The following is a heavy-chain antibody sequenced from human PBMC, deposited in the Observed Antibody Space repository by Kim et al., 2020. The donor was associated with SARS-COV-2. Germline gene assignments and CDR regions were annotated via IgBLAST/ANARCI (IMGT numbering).Heavy chain of an antibody. CDR3: ARDYCSSTSFSYTGGYYYGMDV. J-gene: IGHJ6*02. Sequence: GGSLRLSCAASGFTFSSYSMNWVRQAPGKGLEWVSSISSSSSYIYYADSVKGRFTISRDNAKNSLYLQMNSLRAEDTAVYYCARDYCSSTSFSYTGGYYYGMDVWGQGTTVTVSS. CDR2: ISSSSSYI. V-gene: IGHV3-21*01. CDR1: GFTFSSYS. D-gene: IGHD2-2*01.